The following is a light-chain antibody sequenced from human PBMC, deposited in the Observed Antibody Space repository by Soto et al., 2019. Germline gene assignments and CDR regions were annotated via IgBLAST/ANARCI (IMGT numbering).Light chain of an antibody. CDR2: GAS. Sequence: EVVMTQSPATLSVSPGERATLSCRASQTISNNLAWYQQKPGQAPRLLIYGASTRATGIPARFSGGGSGTEFTLTISSLQSEDFAVYYCQQRRTWPLTFGGGTKVDI. CDR1: QTISNN. CDR3: QQRRTWPLT. J-gene: IGKJ4*01. V-gene: IGKV3-15*01.